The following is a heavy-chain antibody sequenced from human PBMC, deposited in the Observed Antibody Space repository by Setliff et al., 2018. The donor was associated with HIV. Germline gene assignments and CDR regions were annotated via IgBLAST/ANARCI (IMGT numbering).Heavy chain of an antibody. CDR2: IYYRGSA. D-gene: IGHD3-10*01. CDR1: GGSISTTNYY. Sequence: TSETLSLTCSVSGGSISTTNYYWGWVRQPPGKGLEWIWIIYYRGSAYYDLSLKSRVTLSVDTSKNSFSLNLTSVTAADTAVYFCARARGPPLPVLDLWGQGTLVTVSS. J-gene: IGHJ5*02. CDR3: ARARGPPLPVLDL. V-gene: IGHV4-39*07.